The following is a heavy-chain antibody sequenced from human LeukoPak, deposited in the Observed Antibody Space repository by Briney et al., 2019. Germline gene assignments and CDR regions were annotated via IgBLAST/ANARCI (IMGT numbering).Heavy chain of an antibody. V-gene: IGHV3-53*01. CDR3: ARDHAIHDY. CDR1: GFTFSRNY. CDR2: IYSGGST. D-gene: IGHD2-2*01. J-gene: IGHJ4*02. Sequence: GGSLRLSCAASGFTFSRNYMSWVRQAPGKGLEWVSVIYSGGSTFYADSVRGRFTISRDSSKNTLYLQMNSLRAEDTAVYYCARDHAIHDYWGQGTLVTVSS.